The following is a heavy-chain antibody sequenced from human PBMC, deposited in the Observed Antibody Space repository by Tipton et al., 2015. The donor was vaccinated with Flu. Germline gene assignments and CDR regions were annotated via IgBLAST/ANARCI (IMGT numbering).Heavy chain of an antibody. V-gene: IGHV3-53*01. D-gene: IGHD2-15*01. CDR3: ARVGSRLNSYGMDV. Sequence: SLRLSCAASGFTVSSKYMGWVRQAPGKGLQWVSVIYRGGTTYVADSVKGRCTISRDNSKNTLYLQMNSLRAEDTAVYYCARVGSRLNSYGMDVWGQGTTVTVSS. CDR2: IYRGGTT. J-gene: IGHJ6*02. CDR1: GFTVSSKY.